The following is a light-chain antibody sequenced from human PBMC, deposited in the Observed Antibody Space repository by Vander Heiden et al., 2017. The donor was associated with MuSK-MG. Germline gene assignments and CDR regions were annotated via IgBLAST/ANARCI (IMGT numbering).Light chain of an antibody. Sequence: DIQMTQSPSTLSASVGDRVTITCRASQSISSWLAWYQQKPGKAPKLLIYDASSLESGVPSRFRGSGSGTEFTLTISSLQPDDFATYYYQQYNSYSTFGQGTKVEIK. CDR3: QQYNSYST. V-gene: IGKV1-5*01. J-gene: IGKJ1*01. CDR2: DAS. CDR1: QSISSW.